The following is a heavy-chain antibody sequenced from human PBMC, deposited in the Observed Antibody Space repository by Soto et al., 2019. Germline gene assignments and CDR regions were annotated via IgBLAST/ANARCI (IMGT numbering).Heavy chain of an antibody. V-gene: IGHV4-61*03. CDR3: ARVSVLAYNSEHRTPSWFAP. J-gene: IGHJ5*02. CDR2: IYYSGNT. Sequence: QVQLQESGPGLVKPSETLSLTCTVSGGSVGSGSYYWSWIRQPLGKELEWIGYIYYSGNTEYNPSLRGRGTISVDKAKSHFSMQSTSVTSADTAIYYCARVSVLAYNSEHRTPSWFAPWGQGTLVIVSS. CDR1: GGSVGSGSYY. D-gene: IGHD1-26*01.